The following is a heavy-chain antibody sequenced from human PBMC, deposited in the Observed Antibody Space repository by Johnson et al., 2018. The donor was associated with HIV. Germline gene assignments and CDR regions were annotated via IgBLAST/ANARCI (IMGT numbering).Heavy chain of an antibody. CDR2: ITNSAETM. V-gene: IGHV3-11*04. CDR1: GFSFSDYY. CDR3: ARPHIVVVTAGYAFDI. Sequence: QVGMVASGGGLVQPGGSLRLSSLCSGFSFSDYYMSWIRQAPGKGLEWVSFITNSAETMYYADSVKGRFTISRDNSKNTLYLQMNSLRAEDTAVYYCARPHIVVVTAGYAFDIWGQGTMVIVSS. D-gene: IGHD2-21*02. J-gene: IGHJ3*02.